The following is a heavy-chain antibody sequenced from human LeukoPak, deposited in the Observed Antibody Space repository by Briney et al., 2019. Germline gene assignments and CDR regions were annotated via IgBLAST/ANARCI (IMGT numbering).Heavy chain of an antibody. CDR2: IWFDGTNK. D-gene: IGHD6-13*01. Sequence: GGSLRLSCAASGFTFTNYVMHWVRHAPGTGLEWVAIIWFDGTNKYYADSVKGRFTISRDNSKDALYLQMNSLRAEDTAVYYCARAQPSSSWTGFDIWGQGTMVTVSS. V-gene: IGHV3-33*01. CDR3: ARAQPSSSWTGFDI. CDR1: GFTFTNYV. J-gene: IGHJ3*02.